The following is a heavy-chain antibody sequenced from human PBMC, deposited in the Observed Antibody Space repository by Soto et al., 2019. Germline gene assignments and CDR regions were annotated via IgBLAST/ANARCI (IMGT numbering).Heavy chain of an antibody. CDR3: ARVSTPYSSSRFHAFDI. D-gene: IGHD6-13*01. Sequence: GASVKVSCKASGYTFTGYDMHWVRQAPGQGLEWMGWINPNSGGTNYAQKFQGWVTMTRDTSISTAYMELSRLRSDDTAVYYCARVSTPYSSSRFHAFDIWGQGTMVTVSS. CDR2: INPNSGGT. J-gene: IGHJ3*02. CDR1: GYTFTGYD. V-gene: IGHV1-2*04.